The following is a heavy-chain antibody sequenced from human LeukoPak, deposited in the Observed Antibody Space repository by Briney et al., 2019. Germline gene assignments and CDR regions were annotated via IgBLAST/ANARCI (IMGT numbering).Heavy chain of an antibody. CDR2: INSDGSST. D-gene: IGHD1-26*01. CDR3: ARGALPGGLPTLALFDY. V-gene: IGHV3-74*01. J-gene: IGHJ4*02. CDR1: GFTFSSYW. Sequence: PGGSLRLSCAASGFTFSSYWMHWVRQAPGKGLVWVSRINSDGSSTSYADSVKGRFTISRDNAKNTLYLQMNSLRAEDTAVYYCARGALPGGLPTLALFDYWGQGTLVTVSS.